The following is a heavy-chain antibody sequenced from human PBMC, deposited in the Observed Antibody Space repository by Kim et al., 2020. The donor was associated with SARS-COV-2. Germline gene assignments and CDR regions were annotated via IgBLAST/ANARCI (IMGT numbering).Heavy chain of an antibody. CDR2: ISYDGSNK. CDR3: AKDLPQPTSTALDY. J-gene: IGHJ4*02. D-gene: IGHD2-2*01. CDR1: GFTFSSYG. Sequence: GGSLRLSCAASGFTFSSYGMHWVRQAPGKGLEWVAAISYDGSNKYYADSVKGRFTISRDNSKNTLYLQMNSLRAEDTAVYYCAKDLPQPTSTALDYWGQGALFTVSS. V-gene: IGHV3-30*18.